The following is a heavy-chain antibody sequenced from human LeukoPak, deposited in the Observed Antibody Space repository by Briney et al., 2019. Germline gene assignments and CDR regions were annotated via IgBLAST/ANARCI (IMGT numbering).Heavy chain of an antibody. V-gene: IGHV3-43D*03. CDR2: ISWDGGST. CDR1: GFTFDDFA. D-gene: IGHD3-10*02. CDR3: AELGINMIGGV. J-gene: IGHJ6*04. Sequence: GGSLRLSCAASGFTFDDFAMHWVRQAPGKGLEWVSLISWDGGSTYYADSVKGRFTISRDNSKDSLYLQMNSLRAEDTAVYYCAELGINMIGGVWGKGTTVTISS.